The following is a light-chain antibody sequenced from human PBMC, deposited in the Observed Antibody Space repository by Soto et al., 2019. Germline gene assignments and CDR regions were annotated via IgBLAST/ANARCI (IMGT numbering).Light chain of an antibody. CDR3: SSYTTSSTVV. J-gene: IGLJ1*01. CDR2: EVS. CDR1: SSDVGGYNF. V-gene: IGLV2-14*03. Sequence: LTQPASVFGSPGHSITISCTGTSSDVGGYNFVSWYQQHPGKAPKLMIYEVSNRPSGVSNRFSGSKSGNTASLTISGLQPEDEADYYCSSYTTSSTVVFGTGTKVTVL.